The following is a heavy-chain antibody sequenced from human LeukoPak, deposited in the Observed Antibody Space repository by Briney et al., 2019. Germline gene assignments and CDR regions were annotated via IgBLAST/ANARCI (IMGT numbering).Heavy chain of an antibody. V-gene: IGHV3-20*04. J-gene: IGHJ4*02. CDR3: VRELRTEYAFDS. D-gene: IGHD2-8*01. Sequence: GGSLRLSCAASGVIFDDYGMTWVRQGPGKGLEWVSGINWDGYSTGYADSVRGRFTLSRDNAKSTLYIQMKSLRPEDTALYYCVRELRTEYAFDSWGQGTLVTVSS. CDR2: INWDGYST. CDR1: GVIFDDYG.